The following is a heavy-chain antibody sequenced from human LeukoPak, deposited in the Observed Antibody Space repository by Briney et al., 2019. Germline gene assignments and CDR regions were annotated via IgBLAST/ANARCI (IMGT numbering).Heavy chain of an antibody. Sequence: SGGSLRLSCAASGFTSSSYAMHWVRQAPGKGLEWVAVISYDGSNKYYADSVKGRFTISRDNSKNTLYLQMNSLRAEDTAVYYCARGGTAMVSPIDDYWGQGTLVTVSS. V-gene: IGHV3-30-3*01. CDR2: ISYDGSNK. D-gene: IGHD5-18*01. CDR3: ARGGTAMVSPIDDY. CDR1: GFTSSSYA. J-gene: IGHJ4*02.